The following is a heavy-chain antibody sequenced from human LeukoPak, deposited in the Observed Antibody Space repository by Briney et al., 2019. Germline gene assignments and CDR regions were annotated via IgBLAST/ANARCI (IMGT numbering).Heavy chain of an antibody. CDR3: ARGVESDY. J-gene: IGHJ4*02. Sequence: GSLRLSCAASGFTFSSYWMHWVRQAPGKGLVWVSGINSDGSSINYADSVKGRLTISRDNAKNTLYLQMNSLRAEDTAVYYCARGVESDYWGQGTLVTVSS. D-gene: IGHD3-3*01. CDR2: INSDGSSI. V-gene: IGHV3-74*01. CDR1: GFTFSSYW.